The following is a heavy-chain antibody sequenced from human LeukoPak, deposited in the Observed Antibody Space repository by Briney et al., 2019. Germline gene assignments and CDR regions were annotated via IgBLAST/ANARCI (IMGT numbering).Heavy chain of an antibody. V-gene: IGHV1-18*01. CDR2: IRAYNGNT. J-gene: IGHJ5*02. D-gene: IGHD2-15*01. Sequence: ASVKVSCKASGYTFTCYGISWVRQAPGQGLEWMGWIRAYNGNTNYAQKLQGRVTMTTDTSTSTAYMELRSLRSDDTAVYYCARDPQGYCSGGSCGWFDPWGQGTLVTVSS. CDR1: GYTFTCYG. CDR3: ARDPQGYCSGGSCGWFDP.